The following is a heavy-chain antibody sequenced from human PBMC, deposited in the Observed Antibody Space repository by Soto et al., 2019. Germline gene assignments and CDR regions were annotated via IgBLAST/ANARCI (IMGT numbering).Heavy chain of an antibody. D-gene: IGHD3-22*01. Sequence: QLPLQESGPGLVKPSETLSLTCTVSGGSITNSGYYWGWVRQPPGKGLEWIGSIFYSGSTHYKPSLQSRVTISGDTSKNQFSLKLSSVTAADTAVYYCARTPDSSGYYFDYWGQGTLVTVSS. CDR1: GGSITNSGYY. CDR2: IFYSGST. J-gene: IGHJ4*02. CDR3: ARTPDSSGYYFDY. V-gene: IGHV4-39*01.